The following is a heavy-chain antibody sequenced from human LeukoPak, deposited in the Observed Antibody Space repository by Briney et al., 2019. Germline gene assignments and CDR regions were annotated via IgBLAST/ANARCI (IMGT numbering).Heavy chain of an antibody. V-gene: IGHV1-69*13. J-gene: IGHJ4*02. Sequence: SVKVSCKTSGGTFSSYAISWVRQAPGQGLEWMGGIIPIFGTANYAQKFQGRVKITADEYTGPAYMELRSLRSEDPAVYYCARDPLSDSSGYYDDFDYWGQGTLVTVSS. CDR2: IIPIFGTA. D-gene: IGHD3-22*01. CDR1: GGTFSSYA. CDR3: ARDPLSDSSGYYDDFDY.